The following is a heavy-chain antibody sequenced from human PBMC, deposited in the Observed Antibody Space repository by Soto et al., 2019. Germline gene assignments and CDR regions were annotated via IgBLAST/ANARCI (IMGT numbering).Heavy chain of an antibody. J-gene: IGHJ4*02. CDR2: ISGSGGST. Sequence: GGSLRLSCAASGFTFSSYAMSWVRQAPGKGLEWVSAISGSGGSTYYADSVKGRFTISRDNSKNTLYLQMNSLRAEDTTVYYCAKGGYPDSGYDYYFDYWGQGTLVTVSS. CDR1: GFTFSSYA. CDR3: AKGGYPDSGYDYYFDY. V-gene: IGHV3-23*01. D-gene: IGHD5-12*01.